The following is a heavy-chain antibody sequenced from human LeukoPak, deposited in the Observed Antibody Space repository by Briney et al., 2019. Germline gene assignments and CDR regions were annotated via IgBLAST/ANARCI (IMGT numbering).Heavy chain of an antibody. Sequence: ASVKVSCKASGYTFTGYCMHWVRQAPGQGLGWMGWINPNSGGTDYPQKFQGRVTMTRNTSISTAYMELSRLGSDDTAVYYCARGLSGSSRRLFDYWGQGTLVTVSS. CDR1: GYTFTGYC. CDR2: INPNSGGT. V-gene: IGHV1-2*02. CDR3: ARGLSGSSRRLFDY. D-gene: IGHD1-26*01. J-gene: IGHJ4*02.